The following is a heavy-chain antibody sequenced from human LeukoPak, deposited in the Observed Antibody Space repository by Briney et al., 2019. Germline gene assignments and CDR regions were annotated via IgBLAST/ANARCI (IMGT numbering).Heavy chain of an antibody. CDR3: AKGRGYQLLNDAVDI. CDR1: GFTFSTYA. D-gene: IGHD2-2*01. V-gene: IGHV3-30*04. CDR2: ISYDGRQN. J-gene: IGHJ3*02. Sequence: GGSLRLSCAASGFTFSTYAMNWVRQAPGKGLEWVAVISYDGRQNYYADSVKGRFTISRDNSKNTLYLQMNSLRAEDMALYYCAKGRGYQLLNDAVDIWGQGTMVTVSS.